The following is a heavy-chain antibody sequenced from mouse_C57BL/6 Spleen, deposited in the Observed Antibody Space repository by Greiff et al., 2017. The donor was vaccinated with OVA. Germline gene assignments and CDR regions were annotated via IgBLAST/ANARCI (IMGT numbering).Heavy chain of an antibody. CDR1: GFTFSSYG. Sequence: EVQGVESGGDLVKPGGSLKLSCAASGFTFSSYGMSWVRQTPDKRLEWVATISSGGSYTYYPDSVKGRFTISRDNAKNTLYLQMSSLKSEDTAMYYCARHRDYYGSSYGGYFDYWGQGTTLTVSS. D-gene: IGHD1-1*01. V-gene: IGHV5-6*01. CDR3: ARHRDYYGSSYGGYFDY. CDR2: ISSGGSYT. J-gene: IGHJ2*01.